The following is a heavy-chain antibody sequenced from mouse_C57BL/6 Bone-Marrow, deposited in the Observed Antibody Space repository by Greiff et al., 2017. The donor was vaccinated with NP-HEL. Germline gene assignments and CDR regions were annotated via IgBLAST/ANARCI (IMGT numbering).Heavy chain of an antibody. CDR2: ISDGGSYT. V-gene: IGHV5-4*01. CDR3: ARDFYDGRGYYFDY. Sequence: EVQLQESGGGLVKPGGSLKLSCAASGFTFSSYAMSWVRQTPEKRLEWVATISDGGSYTYYPDNVKGRFTISRDNAKNHLYLQMSHLKSEDTAMYYCARDFYDGRGYYFDYWGQGTTLTVSS. D-gene: IGHD2-3*01. CDR1: GFTFSSYA. J-gene: IGHJ2*01.